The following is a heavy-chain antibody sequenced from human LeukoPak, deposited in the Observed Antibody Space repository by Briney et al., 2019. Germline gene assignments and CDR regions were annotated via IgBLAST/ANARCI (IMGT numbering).Heavy chain of an antibody. J-gene: IGHJ5*02. CDR1: GFTFSSYA. V-gene: IGHV3-23*01. CDR2: ISGSGGST. D-gene: IGHD6-19*01. CDR3: AKSAARDSGCGWALRVNWFDP. Sequence: GGSLRLSCAASGFTFSSYAMSWVRQAPGKGLEWVSAISGSGGSTYYADSVKGRFTISRDNSKNTLYLQMNSLRAEDTAVYYCAKSAARDSGCGWALRVNWFDPWGQGTLVTVTS.